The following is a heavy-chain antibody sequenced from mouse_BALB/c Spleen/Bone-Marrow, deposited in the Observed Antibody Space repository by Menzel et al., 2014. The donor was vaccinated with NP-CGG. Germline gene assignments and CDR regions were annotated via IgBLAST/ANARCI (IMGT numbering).Heavy chain of an antibody. Sequence: EVQGVESGGGLVQPGRSLELSCAASGFDFSGFWMGWVRQAPGKGLEWIGEINPDSSTINYTPSLKDRFIISRDNAKNTLYLQMSKVRSEDTALYYCARLGYYGGFAYWGQGTLVTVSA. CDR2: INPDSSTI. J-gene: IGHJ3*01. D-gene: IGHD2-3*01. CDR3: ARLGYYGGFAY. V-gene: IGHV4-1*02. CDR1: GFDFSGFW.